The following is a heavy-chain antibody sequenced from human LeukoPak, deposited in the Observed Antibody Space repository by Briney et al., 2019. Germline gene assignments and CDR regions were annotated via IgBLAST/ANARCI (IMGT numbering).Heavy chain of an antibody. CDR2: INSDGSYT. J-gene: IGHJ3*02. Sequence: GGSLRLSCAASGFTFSIYWMHWVGQAPGKGLGWVSHINSDGSYTTYADSVKARSTISRYHAKNTLYLQTTSLRAEDTAVYYCARDSSYSTAIWGQGTMVTVSS. V-gene: IGHV3-74*01. CDR3: ARDSSYSTAI. D-gene: IGHD3-22*01. CDR1: GFTFSIYW.